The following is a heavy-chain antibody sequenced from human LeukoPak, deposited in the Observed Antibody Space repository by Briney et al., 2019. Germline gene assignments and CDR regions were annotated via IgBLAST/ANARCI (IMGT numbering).Heavy chain of an antibody. CDR1: GYTFTGYY. CDR3: ARDRGIAVAGTGVFDP. V-gene: IGHV1-2*02. D-gene: IGHD6-19*01. CDR2: INPNSGGT. J-gene: IGHJ5*02. Sequence: ASVKVSCKASGYTFTGYYMHWVRQAPGQGLEWMGWINPNSGGTNYAQKFQGRVTMTRDTSISTAYMELSRLRSDDTAVYYCARDRGIAVAGTGVFDPWGQGTLVTVSS.